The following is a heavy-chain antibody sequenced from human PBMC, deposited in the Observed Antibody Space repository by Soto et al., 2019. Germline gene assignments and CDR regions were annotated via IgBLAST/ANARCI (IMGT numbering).Heavy chain of an antibody. D-gene: IGHD2-2*02. CDR3: ARLDCSSTSCHNYYYYGMDV. J-gene: IGHJ6*02. CDR2: IDPSDSYT. CDR1: GYSFTSYW. V-gene: IGHV5-10-1*01. Sequence: PGESLKISCKGSGYSFTSYWISWVRQMPGKGLEWMGRIDPSDSYTNYSPSFQGHVTISADKSISTAYLQWSSLKASDTAMYYCARLDCSSTSCHNYYYYGMDVRGQGTTVTVSS.